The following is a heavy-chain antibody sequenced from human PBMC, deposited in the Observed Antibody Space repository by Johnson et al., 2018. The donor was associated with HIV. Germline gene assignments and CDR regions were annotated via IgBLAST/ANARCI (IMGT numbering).Heavy chain of an antibody. CDR3: ARDGSLGGGLHDAFDV. V-gene: IGHV3-30*02. Sequence: QVQLVESGGGLIQPGGSLRLSCAASGFTVSSNYMNWVRQAPGKGLEWVAFIRYDGSNTYYGDSVKGRFTISRDNSKNTLYLQMNSLRVEDTAVYYCARDGSLGGGLHDAFDVWGRGTVVTVSS. CDR2: IRYDGSNT. D-gene: IGHD3-16*01. CDR1: GFTVSSNY. J-gene: IGHJ3*01.